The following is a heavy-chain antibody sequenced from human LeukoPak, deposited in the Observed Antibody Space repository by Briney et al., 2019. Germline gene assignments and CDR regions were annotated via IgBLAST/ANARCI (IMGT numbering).Heavy chain of an antibody. CDR1: GGSISSGDYY. D-gene: IGHD4-11*01. J-gene: IGHJ4*02. CDR3: ARWDYRRDIDY. Sequence: SETLSLTCTVSGGSISSGDYYWSWIRQPPGKGLEWIGEINHSGSTNYNPSLKSRVTISVDTSKNQFSLKLSSVTAADTAVYYCARWDYRRDIDYWGQGTLVTVSS. V-gene: IGHV4-39*07. CDR2: INHSGST.